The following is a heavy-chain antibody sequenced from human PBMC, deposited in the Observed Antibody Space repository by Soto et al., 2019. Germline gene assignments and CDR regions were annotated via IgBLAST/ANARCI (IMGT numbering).Heavy chain of an antibody. D-gene: IGHD3-3*01. CDR3: ARGGVGYYYYYYMDV. CDR2: MNPNSGNT. J-gene: IGHJ6*03. Sequence: GPSVKVSCKASGYTFTSYDINWVRQATGQGLEWMGWMNPNSGNTGYAQKFQGRVTMTRNTSISTAYMELSSLRSEDTAVYYCARGGVGYYYYYYMDVWGKGTTVTVSS. CDR1: GYTFTSYD. V-gene: IGHV1-8*01.